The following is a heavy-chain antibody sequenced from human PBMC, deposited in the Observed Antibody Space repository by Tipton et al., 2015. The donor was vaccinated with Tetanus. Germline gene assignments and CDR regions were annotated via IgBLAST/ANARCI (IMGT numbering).Heavy chain of an antibody. V-gene: IGHV4-34*01. CDR1: GGSFSGYY. CDR3: ARAGFWSGYSIIGMDV. D-gene: IGHD3-3*01. J-gene: IGHJ6*02. CDR2: INHSGST. Sequence: TLSLTCAVYGGSFSGYYWSWIRQPPGKGLEWIGEINHSGSTNYNPSLKSRVTISVDTSKNQFSLKLSSVTAADTAVYYCARAGFWSGYSIIGMDVWGQGTTVTVSS.